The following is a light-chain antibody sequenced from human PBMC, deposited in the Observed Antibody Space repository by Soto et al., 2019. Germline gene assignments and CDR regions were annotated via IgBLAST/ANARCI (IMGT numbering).Light chain of an antibody. CDR1: SSDVGGYNY. J-gene: IGLJ3*02. V-gene: IGLV2-11*01. Sequence: QSALTQPRSVSGSPGQSVTISCTGTSSDVGGYNYVSWYQQYPGKAPKLIIYDVSKRPSGVPDRFSGSKSGITASLTISGLQAEDEADYYCCSYAGTYTLWVFGGGTKVTVL. CDR3: CSYAGTYTLWV. CDR2: DVS.